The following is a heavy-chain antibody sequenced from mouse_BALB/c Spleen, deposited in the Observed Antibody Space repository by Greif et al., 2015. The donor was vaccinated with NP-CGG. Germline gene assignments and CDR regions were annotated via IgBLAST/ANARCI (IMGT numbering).Heavy chain of an antibody. CDR2: ISSGGSYT. V-gene: IGHV5-6-4*01. D-gene: IGHD3-2*01. CDR3: TRDRILDSSGYGGAMDY. J-gene: IGHJ4*01. Sequence: EVKLMESGGGLVKPGGSLKLSCAASGFTFSSYTMSWVRQTPEKRLEWVATISSGGSYTYYPDSVKGRFTISRDNAKNTLYLQMSSLKSEDTAMYYCTRDRILDSSGYGGAMDYWGQGTSVTVSS. CDR1: GFTFSSYT.